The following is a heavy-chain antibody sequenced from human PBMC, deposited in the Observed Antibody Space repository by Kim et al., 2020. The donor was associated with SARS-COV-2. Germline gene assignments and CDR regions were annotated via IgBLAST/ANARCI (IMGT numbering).Heavy chain of an antibody. J-gene: IGHJ6*02. CDR2: IIPIFGTA. V-gene: IGHV1-69*13. D-gene: IGHD3-16*01. CDR3: AREAPYDPQDTQSYYYYGMDV. Sequence: SVKVSCKASGGTFSSYAISWVRQAPGQGLEWMGGIIPIFGTANYAQKFQGRVTITADESTSTAYMELSSLRSEDTAVYYCAREAPYDPQDTQSYYYYGMDVWGQGTTVTVSS. CDR1: GGTFSSYA.